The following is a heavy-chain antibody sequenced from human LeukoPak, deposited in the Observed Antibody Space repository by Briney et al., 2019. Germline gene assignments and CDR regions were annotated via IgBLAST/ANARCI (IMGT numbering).Heavy chain of an antibody. J-gene: IGHJ6*03. D-gene: IGHD6-13*01. V-gene: IGHV1-8*01. CDR3: ARLQSSSSWRDYYYYYYMDV. Sequence: ASVKVSCKASGYTFTSYDINWVRQATGQGLEWMGWMNPNSGNTGYAQKFQGRVTMTRSTSISTAYMELSSLRSEDTAVYYCARLQSSSSWRDYYYYYYMDVWGKGTTVTISS. CDR2: MNPNSGNT. CDR1: GYTFTSYD.